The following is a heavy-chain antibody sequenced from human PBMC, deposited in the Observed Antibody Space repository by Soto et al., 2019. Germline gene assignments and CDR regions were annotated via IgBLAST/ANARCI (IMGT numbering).Heavy chain of an antibody. J-gene: IGHJ4*02. V-gene: IGHV5-10-1*01. CDR1: GYSFTSYW. D-gene: IGHD2-2*01. Sequence: HGESLKISCKGSGYSFTSYWISWVRQMPGKGLEWMGRIDPSDSYTNYSPSFQGHVTISADKSISTAYLQWSSLKASDTAMYYCARQARYCSSSSCSRADYWGQGTLVTVSS. CDR3: ARQARYCSSSSCSRADY. CDR2: IDPSDSYT.